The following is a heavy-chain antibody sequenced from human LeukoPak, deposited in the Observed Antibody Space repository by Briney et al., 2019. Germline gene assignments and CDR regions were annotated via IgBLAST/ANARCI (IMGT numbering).Heavy chain of an antibody. CDR2: INPNSGDT. CDR1: GYTLTDYY. CDR3: ALSYSSGWYGAFDI. D-gene: IGHD6-19*01. V-gene: IGHV1-2*02. J-gene: IGHJ3*02. Sequence: ASVKVSCKASGYTLTDYYMHWVRQAPGQGLEWMGWINPNSGDTNYAQKFQGRVTMTRDTSISTAYMELSRLRSDDTAVYYCALSYSSGWYGAFDIWGQGTMVTVSS.